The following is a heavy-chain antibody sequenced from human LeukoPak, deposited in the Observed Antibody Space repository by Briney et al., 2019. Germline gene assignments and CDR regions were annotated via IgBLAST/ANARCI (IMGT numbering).Heavy chain of an antibody. Sequence: PGRPLRLSCAASGFTFSSYGMHWVRQAPGKGLEWVADISYDGSNKYYADSVKGRFTISRDNSKNTLYLQMNSLRAEDTAVYYCAKDVAGTFGESALGYWGQGTLVTVSS. D-gene: IGHD3-10*01. V-gene: IGHV3-30*18. CDR3: AKDVAGTFGESALGY. CDR1: GFTFSSYG. J-gene: IGHJ4*02. CDR2: ISYDGSNK.